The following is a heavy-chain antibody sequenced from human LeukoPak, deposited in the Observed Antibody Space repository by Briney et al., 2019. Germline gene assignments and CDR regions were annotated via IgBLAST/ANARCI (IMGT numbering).Heavy chain of an antibody. V-gene: IGHV3-74*01. D-gene: IGHD3-10*01. Sequence: GGSLRLSCSASGFTFSSYWMHWVRQVPGKGLVWVSRIKSDGSSTSYADSVKGRFTISRDNVKNMLYLHMNSLRVEDTAVYYCAREVYYGSGNWFDRWGEGTLVTVSS. CDR1: GFTFSSYW. J-gene: IGHJ5*02. CDR2: IKSDGSST. CDR3: AREVYYGSGNWFDR.